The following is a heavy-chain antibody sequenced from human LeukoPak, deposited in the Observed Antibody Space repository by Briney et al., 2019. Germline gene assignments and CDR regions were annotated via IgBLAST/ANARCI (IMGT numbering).Heavy chain of an antibody. V-gene: IGHV3-30*18. CDR1: GFTFSSYG. CDR2: ISYDGSNK. D-gene: IGHD3-10*01. CDR3: AKDQEGGSGEY. Sequence: GGSLRLSCAASGFTFSSYGMHWVRQAPGKGLEWVAVISYDGSNKYYADSVKGRFTISRDNSKNTLYLQMNSLRAEDTAVYYCAKDQEGGSGEYWGQGTLVTVSS. J-gene: IGHJ4*02.